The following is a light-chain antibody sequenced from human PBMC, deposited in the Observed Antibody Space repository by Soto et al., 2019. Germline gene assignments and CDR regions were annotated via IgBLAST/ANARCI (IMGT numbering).Light chain of an antibody. J-gene: IGKJ4*01. CDR3: QQYENLPLT. Sequence: DIRMTQSPSSLSASVGYRVTITCQACQDISNYLNWYQQKPGKAPKLLIYDASNLERGVPSRFSGSGTGTEYTFTISSLQAEDNGTYYCQQYENLPLTFGGGTKVDIK. CDR2: DAS. V-gene: IGKV1-33*01. CDR1: QDISNY.